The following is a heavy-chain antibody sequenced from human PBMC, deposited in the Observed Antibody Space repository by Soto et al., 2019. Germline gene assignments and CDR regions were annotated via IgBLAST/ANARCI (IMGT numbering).Heavy chain of an antibody. CDR1: GGSISSGDYY. Sequence: QVQLQESGPGLVKPSQTLSLTCTVSGGSISSGDYYWSWIRQPPGKGLEWIGYIYYSGSAYYNASLKSRVTISIDTSRNQFSLRLTSVTAADTSVFYCARGRGVDGSHYFDLWGQGSLVTVSS. J-gene: IGHJ4*02. V-gene: IGHV4-30-4*01. CDR3: ARGRGVDGSHYFDL. CDR2: IYYSGSA. D-gene: IGHD1-26*01.